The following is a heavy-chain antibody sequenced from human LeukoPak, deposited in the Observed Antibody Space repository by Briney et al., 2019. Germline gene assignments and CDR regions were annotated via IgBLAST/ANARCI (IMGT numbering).Heavy chain of an antibody. Sequence: GGSLRLSCAASGFTFSSYWMSWVRQAPGKGLEWVANIKQDGSEKYYVDSVKGRFTISRDTAKNSLYLQMNDLRVEDTAVYYCAKDLTGTYGFDFWGQGTMVTVSS. CDR1: GFTFSSYW. CDR2: IKQDGSEK. D-gene: IGHD7-27*01. V-gene: IGHV3-7*01. CDR3: AKDLTGTYGFDF. J-gene: IGHJ3*01.